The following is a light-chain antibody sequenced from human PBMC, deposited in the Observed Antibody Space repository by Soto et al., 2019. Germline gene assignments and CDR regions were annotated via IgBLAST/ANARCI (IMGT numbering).Light chain of an antibody. CDR2: GES. J-gene: IGKJ5*01. CDR1: QSVSSSY. CDR3: KKYGSSHSN. V-gene: IGKV3-20*01. Sequence: IVLTQSPDPLSVSPGEIATHSCMASQSVSSSYLAWYKQKPGQAPRLLIYGESSRATGIKDRFSGSGSGTDFTITIRRMENEDFAVYYCKKYGSSHSNFGKGKRLEIK.